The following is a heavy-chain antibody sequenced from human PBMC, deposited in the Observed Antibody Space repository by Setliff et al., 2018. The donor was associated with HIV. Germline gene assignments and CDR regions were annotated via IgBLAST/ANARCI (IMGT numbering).Heavy chain of an antibody. Sequence: SETLSLTCGVYGGSFSTYYWSWIRQSPGKGLEWIGEINQSGRTKYNPSLKSRVTMSVDTSKNQFSLKLSSVTAADTAVYYCARGLSFYDPGGFDYWGQGTLVTVSS. J-gene: IGHJ4*02. V-gene: IGHV4-34*01. D-gene: IGHD3-22*01. CDR2: INQSGRT. CDR3: ARGLSFYDPGGFDY. CDR1: GGSFSTYY.